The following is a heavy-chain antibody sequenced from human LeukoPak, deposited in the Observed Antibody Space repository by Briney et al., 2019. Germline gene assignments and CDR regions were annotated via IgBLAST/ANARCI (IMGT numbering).Heavy chain of an antibody. CDR3: ARYYDSSGYRYFDY. CDR2: INDSGST. V-gene: IGHV4-34*01. Sequence: PSETLSLTCAVYGGSFGGYYWSWIRQPPGKGLEWIGEINDSGSTNYIPSLKSRVTISVDTSKNQFSLKLSSVTAADTAVYYCARYYDSSGYRYFDYWGQGTLVTVSS. D-gene: IGHD3-22*01. CDR1: GGSFGGYY. J-gene: IGHJ4*02.